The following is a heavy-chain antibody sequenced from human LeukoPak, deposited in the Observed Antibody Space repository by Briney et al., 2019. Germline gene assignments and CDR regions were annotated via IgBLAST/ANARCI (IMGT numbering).Heavy chain of an antibody. J-gene: IGHJ4*02. Sequence: SETLSLTCTVSGYSINSGYYCGWIRQPPGKGLEWIGSIYHSGSTYYNPSLKSRVTISVDTSKNQFSLKLSSVTAADTAVYYCARDLAAAGYFDYWGQGTLVTVSS. CDR1: GYSINSGYY. D-gene: IGHD6-13*01. CDR2: IYHSGST. V-gene: IGHV4-38-2*02. CDR3: ARDLAAAGYFDY.